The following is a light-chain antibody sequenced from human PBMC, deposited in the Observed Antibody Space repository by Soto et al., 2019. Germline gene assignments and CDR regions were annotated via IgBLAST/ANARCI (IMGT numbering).Light chain of an antibody. CDR2: DAS. J-gene: IGKJ4*01. CDR1: QDISNY. V-gene: IGKV1-33*01. Sequence: DIQMTQSPSSPSASVGDRVTITCQASQDISNYLNWYQQKPGKAPKLLIYDASNLETVVPSRFSGSGSGTDFTITISSLQPEDIATYYCQQYDNLPFTFGGGTKVAIK. CDR3: QQYDNLPFT.